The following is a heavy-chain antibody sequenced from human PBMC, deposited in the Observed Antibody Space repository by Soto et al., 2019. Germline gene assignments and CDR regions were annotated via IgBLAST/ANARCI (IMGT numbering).Heavy chain of an antibody. D-gene: IGHD3-22*01. CDR1: GDSVSSNSAA. Sequence: SQTLSLTCAISGDSVSSNSAAWNWIRQSPSRGLEWLGRTYYRSKWYNDYAVSVKSRITINPDTSKNQFSLQLNSVTPEDTAVYYCARDYYYDSSGYPNYFDCWGQGTLVTVSS. J-gene: IGHJ4*02. CDR2: TYYRSKWYN. CDR3: ARDYYYDSSGYPNYFDC. V-gene: IGHV6-1*01.